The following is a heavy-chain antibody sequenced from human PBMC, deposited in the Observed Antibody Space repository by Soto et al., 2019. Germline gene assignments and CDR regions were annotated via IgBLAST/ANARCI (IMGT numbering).Heavy chain of an antibody. CDR3: AHRMAVAGSDTFAF. CDR2: IYLDDAK. CDR1: GFSLSTHAVG. D-gene: IGHD6-19*01. Sequence: QITVNESGPTLVKPTQPLTLTGTFSGFSLSTHAVGVPWIRQPPGKALEWLALIYLDDAKRYNPSLKSRLTITKHTSKIQVLLTMTNVDPVDTATYYCAHRMAVAGSDTFAFWGQGTIVTVAS. J-gene: IGHJ3*01. V-gene: IGHV2-5*02.